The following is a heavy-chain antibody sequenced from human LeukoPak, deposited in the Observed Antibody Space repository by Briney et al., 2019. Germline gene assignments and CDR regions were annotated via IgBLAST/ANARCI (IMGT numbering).Heavy chain of an antibody. CDR3: AREASVGGSFDY. CDR1: GYTFTSYY. D-gene: IGHD5-12*01. J-gene: IGHJ4*02. V-gene: IGHV1-46*01. CDR2: INPSGGST. Sequence: VASVKVSCKASGYTFTSYYMHWARQAPGQGLEWMGIINPSGGSTSYAQKFQGRVTMTRDTSTSTVYMELSSLRSEDTAVYYCAREASVGGSFDYWGQGILVTVSP.